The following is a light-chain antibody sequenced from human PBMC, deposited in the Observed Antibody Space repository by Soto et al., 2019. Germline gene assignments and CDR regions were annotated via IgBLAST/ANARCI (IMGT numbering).Light chain of an antibody. J-gene: IGLJ2*01. CDR2: VVS. Sequence: QSALTQPASVSGSPGQSITISCTGTSSDVGGYNYVSWYQQHPGKAPKLMIYVVSNRPSGVSNRFSGSKSGNTASLTISGLQAEDEADYYCSSYTTSGSLVFGGGTQLTVL. CDR3: SSYTTSGSLV. CDR1: SSDVGGYNY. V-gene: IGLV2-14*01.